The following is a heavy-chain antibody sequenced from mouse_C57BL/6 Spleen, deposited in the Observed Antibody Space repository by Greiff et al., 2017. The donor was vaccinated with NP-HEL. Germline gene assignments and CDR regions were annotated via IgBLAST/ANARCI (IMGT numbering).Heavy chain of an antibody. CDR1: GYAFSSSW. Sequence: VQLVESGPELVKPGASVKISCKASGYAFSSSWMNWVKQRPGKGLEWIGRIYPGDGDTNYNGKFKGKATLTADKSSSTAYMQLSSLTSEDSAVYFCANYDYDRYFDVWGTGTTVTVSS. CDR2: IYPGDGDT. J-gene: IGHJ1*03. D-gene: IGHD2-4*01. V-gene: IGHV1-82*01. CDR3: ANYDYDRYFDV.